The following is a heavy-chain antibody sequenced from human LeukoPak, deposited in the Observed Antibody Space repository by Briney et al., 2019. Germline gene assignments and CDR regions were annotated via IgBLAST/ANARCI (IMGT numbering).Heavy chain of an antibody. D-gene: IGHD3-10*01. CDR3: AKDYYGSGSYQYYFDY. V-gene: IGHV3-30*02. CDR1: GFIFSGYG. CDR2: IQCDGNDK. J-gene: IGHJ4*02. Sequence: PGRSLRLSCAASGFIFSGYGMHWVRQAPGKGLEWVAFIQCDGNDKYYADSVKGRFTISRDNSKNTLYLQMNSLRAEDTAVYYCAKDYYGSGSYQYYFDYWGQRTLVTVSS.